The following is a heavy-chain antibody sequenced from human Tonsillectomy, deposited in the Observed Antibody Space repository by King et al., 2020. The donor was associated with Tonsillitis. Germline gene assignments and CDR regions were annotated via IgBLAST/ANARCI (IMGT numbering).Heavy chain of an antibody. CDR2: INPNRGGT. J-gene: IGHJ3*02. Sequence: QLVQSGAEVKKPGASVKVSCKASGYTFIDYYLHWVRKAPGQGLEWMGWINPNRGGTKYEQNFQCRVTMTRDTSISTAYMELSSLRSDDTAVYYCASGPGWPYAFDIWGQGTMVTVSS. CDR3: ASGPGWPYAFDI. CDR1: GYTFIDYY. D-gene: IGHD2-15*01. V-gene: IGHV1-2*02.